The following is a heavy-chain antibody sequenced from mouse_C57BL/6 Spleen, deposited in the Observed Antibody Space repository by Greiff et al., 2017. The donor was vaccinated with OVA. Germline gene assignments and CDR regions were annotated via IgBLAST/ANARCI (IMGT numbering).Heavy chain of an antibody. CDR3: AREGGTVYAMDY. CDR1: GYTFTDYY. J-gene: IGHJ4*01. V-gene: IGHV1-76*01. Sequence: VHLVESGAELVRPGASVKLSCKASGYTFTDYYINWVKQRPGQGLEWIARIYPGSGNTYYNEKFKGKATLTAEKSSSTAYMQFSSLTSEDSAVYVCAREGGTVYAMDYWGQGTSVTVSS. D-gene: IGHD1-1*01. CDR2: IYPGSGNT.